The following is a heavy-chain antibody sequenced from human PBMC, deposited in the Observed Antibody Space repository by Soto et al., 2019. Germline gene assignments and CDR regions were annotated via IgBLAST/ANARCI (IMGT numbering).Heavy chain of an antibody. Sequence: GGSLRLSCTASGFKFDDYAMHWVRQAPGKGLEWVSGITWNGGTIRYVDSVKGGFTISRDNAENSLYRQMNSLRPEDTAVYYCAKGGSAALIAPSGRDNWFDPWGQGTQVTVSS. J-gene: IGHJ5*02. CDR3: AKGGSAALIAPSGRDNWFDP. CDR1: GFKFDDYA. V-gene: IGHV3-9*01. D-gene: IGHD6-13*01. CDR2: ITWNGGTI.